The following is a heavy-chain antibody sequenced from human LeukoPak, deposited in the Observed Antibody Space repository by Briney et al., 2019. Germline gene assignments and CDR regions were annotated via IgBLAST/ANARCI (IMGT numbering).Heavy chain of an antibody. D-gene: IGHD3-22*01. CDR3: ARVSGYYYSLDY. V-gene: IGHV4-59*01. J-gene: IGHJ4*02. CDR2: IYYSGST. Sequence: PSETLSLTCTVSGGSISSYYWSWIRQPPGKGLEWIGYIYYSGSTNYNPSLKSRVTISVDTSKNQFSLKLSSVTAADTAVYYCARVSGYYYSLDYWGQGTLVTVSS. CDR1: GGSISSYY.